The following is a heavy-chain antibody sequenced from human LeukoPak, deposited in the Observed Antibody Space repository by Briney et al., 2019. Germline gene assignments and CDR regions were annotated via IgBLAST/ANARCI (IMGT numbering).Heavy chain of an antibody. CDR3: VRAIGRGPGGHFDY. Sequence: GGSLRLSCAASGFTFSSYGMNWVRQAPGKGLEWVSSISSSSSYIYYADSVKGRFTISKDNAKNALYLQMNSLRGEDTAVYYCVRAIGRGPGGHFDYWGQGTLVTVSS. V-gene: IGHV3-21*04. CDR2: ISSSSSYI. J-gene: IGHJ4*02. D-gene: IGHD3-10*01. CDR1: GFTFSSYG.